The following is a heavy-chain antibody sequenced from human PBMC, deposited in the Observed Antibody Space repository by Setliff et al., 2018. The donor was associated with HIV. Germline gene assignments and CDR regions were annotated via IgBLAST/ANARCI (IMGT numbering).Heavy chain of an antibody. Sequence: PSETLSLTCAVYGGSFSGFYWSWFRQPPGKGLDWIGAINHSGSTNYSPSLKSRVTISIDTAKKPFSLKLTSVTAADTALYYCARGPPRTSAYSRYYYYYMDVWGKGTTVTVSS. V-gene: IGHV4-34*01. J-gene: IGHJ6*03. CDR1: GGSFSGFY. CDR3: ARGPPRTSAYSRYYYYYMDV. D-gene: IGHD6-25*01. CDR2: INHSGST.